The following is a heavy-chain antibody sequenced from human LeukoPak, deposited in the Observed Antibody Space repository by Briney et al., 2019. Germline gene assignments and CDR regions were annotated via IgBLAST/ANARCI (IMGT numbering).Heavy chain of an antibody. Sequence: GSVKVSCKASGYTFTSYYMHWVRQVPGQGPEWMGIINPSGGSTSYAQKFQGRVTMTRDTSTSTVYMELSSLRSEDTAVYYCARVAALTDNWFDPWGQGTLVTVSS. D-gene: IGHD2-15*01. CDR2: INPSGGST. CDR1: GYTFTSYY. J-gene: IGHJ5*02. CDR3: ARVAALTDNWFDP. V-gene: IGHV1-46*01.